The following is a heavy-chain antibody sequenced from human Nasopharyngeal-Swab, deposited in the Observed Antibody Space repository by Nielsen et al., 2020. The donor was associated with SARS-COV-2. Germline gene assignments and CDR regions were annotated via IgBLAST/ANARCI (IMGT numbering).Heavy chain of an antibody. CDR3: ARVLDIVVVPAALARTPPDY. J-gene: IGHJ4*02. D-gene: IGHD2-2*03. Sequence: GESLKISCSASGFTFSSYAMHWVRQAPGKGLEYVSAISSNGGSTYYADSVKGRFTISRDNSKNTLYLQMNSLRAEDTAVYYCARVLDIVVVPAALARTPPDYWGQGTLVTVSS. CDR2: ISSNGGST. CDR1: GFTFSSYA. V-gene: IGHV3-64*04.